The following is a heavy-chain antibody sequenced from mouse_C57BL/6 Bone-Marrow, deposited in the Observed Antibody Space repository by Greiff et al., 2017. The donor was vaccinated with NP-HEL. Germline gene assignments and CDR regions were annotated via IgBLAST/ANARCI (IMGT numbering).Heavy chain of an antibody. CDR1: GYTFTSYW. J-gene: IGHJ1*03. V-gene: IGHV1-7*01. D-gene: IGHD1-1*01. CDR2: INPSSGYT. CDR3: ASSDYYGSSDECYWYFDV. Sequence: QVQLQQSGAELAKPGASVKLSCKASGYTFTSYWMHWVNQRPGQGLEWIGYINPSSGYTKYNQKFKDKATLTADKSSSTAYMQLSSLTSEDSAVYYCASSDYYGSSDECYWYFDVWGTGTTVTVSS.